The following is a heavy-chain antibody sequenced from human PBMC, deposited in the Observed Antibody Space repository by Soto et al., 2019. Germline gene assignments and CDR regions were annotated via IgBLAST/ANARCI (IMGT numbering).Heavy chain of an antibody. V-gene: IGHV3-72*01. Sequence: GGSLRLSCAASGFTFSDRYMDWVRQAPGKGLEWVGRTKNKANSYTTEYAASVKGRFTISRDYSRDSVYLQMDSLKTDDTAVYYCTIEGAYPGPDFDYWGQGTLVTVSS. D-gene: IGHD3-16*01. CDR3: TIEGAYPGPDFDY. J-gene: IGHJ4*02. CDR1: GFTFSDRY. CDR2: TKNKANSYTT.